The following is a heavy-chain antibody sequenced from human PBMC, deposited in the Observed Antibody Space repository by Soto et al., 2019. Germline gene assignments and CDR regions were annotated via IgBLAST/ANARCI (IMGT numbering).Heavy chain of an antibody. CDR2: INHSGST. D-gene: IGHD7-27*01. CDR3: ARRFSWGLTTFTFYYFDY. V-gene: IGHV4-34*01. Sequence: ETQSHSCAVYDGKLSGYCGSGMRQHPGKGLEWIWEINHSGSTNYNPSLKSRVTISVDTSKDQFSLKLSSVTAADTAVYYCARRFSWGLTTFTFYYFDYWGQGTLVTVS. J-gene: IGHJ4*02. CDR1: DGKLSGYC.